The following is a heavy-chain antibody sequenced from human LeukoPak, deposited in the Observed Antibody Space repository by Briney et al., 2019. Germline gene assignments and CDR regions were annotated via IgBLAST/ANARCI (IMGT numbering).Heavy chain of an antibody. D-gene: IGHD5-24*01. CDR3: AKEGRSLQTY. J-gene: IGHJ4*02. V-gene: IGHV3-7*03. CDR1: GFMFSSNW. Sequence: GGSLRLSCSASGFMFSSNWMSWVRLAPGKGLEWVANIKEDGTETYYVDSVKGRFTISRDNAKNSLYLQMNSLRVEDTAVYYCAKEGRSLQTYWGQGTLVTVSS. CDR2: IKEDGTET.